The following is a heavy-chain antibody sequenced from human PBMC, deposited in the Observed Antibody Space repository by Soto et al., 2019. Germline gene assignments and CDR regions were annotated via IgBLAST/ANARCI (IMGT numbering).Heavy chain of an antibody. Sequence: PGGSLRLSCAASGFTFSSYSMNWVRQAPGKGLEWVSSISSSSSYIYYADSVKGRFTISRDNAKNSLYLQINSLRAEDTAVYYCARDRFDIVATYGMDVWGQGTTVTVSS. CDR3: ARDRFDIVATYGMDV. J-gene: IGHJ6*02. CDR1: GFTFSSYS. CDR2: ISSSSSYI. D-gene: IGHD5-12*01. V-gene: IGHV3-21*01.